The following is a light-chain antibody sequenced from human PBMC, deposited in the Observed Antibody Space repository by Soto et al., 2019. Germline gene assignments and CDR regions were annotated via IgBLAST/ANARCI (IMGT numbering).Light chain of an antibody. CDR1: SSDVGSYNL. J-gene: IGLJ1*01. CDR3: CSYAGSSTSLYV. V-gene: IGLV2-23*01. CDR2: EGS. Sequence: QSALTQPASVSGSPGQSITISCTGTSSDVGSYNLVSWYQQHPGKAPKLMIYEGSKRPSGVSNRFSGSKSGNTASLTISGLQAEDEADYYCCSYAGSSTSLYVFGNGTKVT.